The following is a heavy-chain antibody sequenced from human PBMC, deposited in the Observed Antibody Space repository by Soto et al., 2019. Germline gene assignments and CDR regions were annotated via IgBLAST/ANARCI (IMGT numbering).Heavy chain of an antibody. CDR1: GHTFTSYG. J-gene: IGHJ6*02. CDR2: IIPIFGTA. CDR3: ARGDGSSSSASYYYYYGMDV. V-gene: IGHV1-69*13. Sequence: SVKVSCKASGHTFTSYGISWVRQAPGQGLEWMGGIIPIFGTANYAQKFQGRVTITADESTSTAYMELSSLRSEDTAVYYCARGDGSSSSASYYYYYGMDVWGQGTTVTVSS. D-gene: IGHD6-6*01.